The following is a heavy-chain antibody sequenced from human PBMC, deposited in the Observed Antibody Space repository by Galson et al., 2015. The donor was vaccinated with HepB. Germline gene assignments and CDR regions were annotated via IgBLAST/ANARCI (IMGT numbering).Heavy chain of an antibody. Sequence: SLRLSCAASGFTFGNYWMRWVRQAPGKGLVWVSRISPDGSSTVYADSVRGRLTISRDNAKNTLYLQMNSLRAEDTAVYYCTRDSYFRRGNQWYYHGMDVWGQGTTVTVSS. D-gene: IGHD3-3*01. J-gene: IGHJ6*02. CDR3: TRDSYFRRGNQWYYHGMDV. CDR1: GFTFGNYW. CDR2: ISPDGSST. V-gene: IGHV3-74*01.